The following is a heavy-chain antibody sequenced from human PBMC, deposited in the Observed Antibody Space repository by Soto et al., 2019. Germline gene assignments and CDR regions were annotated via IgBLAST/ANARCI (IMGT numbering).Heavy chain of an antibody. V-gene: IGHV4-59*11. CDR1: GVSITGPY. D-gene: IGHD2-21*01. CDR2: VYHSGTT. J-gene: IGHJ4*02. CDR3: ARDMPYWGGSVPGCEY. Sequence: LTCSVSGVSITGPYWTWTRQPPGKTLEWLGYVYHSGTTTYNPSLKSRVSIPVNTSTNQFSLRLTSVIAADTAVYYCARDMPYWGGSVPGCEYWGQGILVNRLL.